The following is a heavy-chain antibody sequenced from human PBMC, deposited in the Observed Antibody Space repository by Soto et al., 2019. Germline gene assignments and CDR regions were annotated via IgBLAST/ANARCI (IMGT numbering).Heavy chain of an antibody. J-gene: IGHJ4*02. CDR1: GFTFSSYS. V-gene: IGHV3-21*01. Sequence: EVQLVESGGGLVKPGGSLRLSCAASGFTFSSYSVNWVRQAPGKGLEWVSSISSSSSYVYYADSVKGRFTISRDNAKNSLYLQMNSLRAEDTAVYYCARGRGYGDYGLFDYWGQGTLVTVSS. D-gene: IGHD4-17*01. CDR2: ISSSSSYV. CDR3: ARGRGYGDYGLFDY.